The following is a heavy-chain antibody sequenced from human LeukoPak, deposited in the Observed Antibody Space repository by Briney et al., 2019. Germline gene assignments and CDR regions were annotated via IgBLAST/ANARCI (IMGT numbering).Heavy chain of an antibody. J-gene: IGHJ4*01. CDR3: TTGGNNWNNPAPFDY. D-gene: IGHD1/OR15-1a*01. Sequence: GGSLRLSGVASGFTFNNAWMSWVRQAPGKGLEWVGRIKNKVDGGTTDYAAPVKDRFTISRDDSNNTLYLEMKGLQTEDSAIYYCTTGGNNWNNPAPFDYWGHVTLVTVSS. V-gene: IGHV3-15*01. CDR1: GFTFNNAW. CDR2: IKNKVDGGTT.